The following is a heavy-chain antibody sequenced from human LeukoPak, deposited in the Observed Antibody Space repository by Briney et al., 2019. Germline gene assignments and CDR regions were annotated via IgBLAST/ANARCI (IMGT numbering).Heavy chain of an antibody. J-gene: IGHJ6*02. Sequence: ASVKVSCKASGYTFTSYDINWVRQATGQGLEWMGWMNPNSGNTGYAQKFQGRVTMTRNTSISTAYMELSSLRSEDTAVYYCARGSYSSSWYIFYHYYGMDVWGQGTTVTVSS. CDR3: ARGSYSSSWYIFYHYYGMDV. CDR2: MNPNSGNT. V-gene: IGHV1-8*01. D-gene: IGHD6-13*01. CDR1: GYTFTSYD.